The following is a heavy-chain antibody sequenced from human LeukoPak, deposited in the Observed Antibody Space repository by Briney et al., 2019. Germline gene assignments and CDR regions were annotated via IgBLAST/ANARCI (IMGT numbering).Heavy chain of an antibody. Sequence: QPGGSLRLSCGASGFTVSSNYMSWVRQAPGKGLEWVSVIYSGGSTYYADSVKGRFTISRDNSKNTLYLQMNSLRAEDTAVYYCARLWSGYYGDYWGQGTLVTVSS. V-gene: IGHV3-53*01. J-gene: IGHJ4*02. D-gene: IGHD3-3*01. CDR3: ARLWSGYYGDY. CDR1: GFTVSSNY. CDR2: IYSGGST.